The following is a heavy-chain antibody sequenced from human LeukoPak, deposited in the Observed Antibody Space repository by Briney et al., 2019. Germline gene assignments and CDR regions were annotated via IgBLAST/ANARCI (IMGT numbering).Heavy chain of an antibody. Sequence: NPSETLSLTCIVSGGSISNYYWSWFRQPPGKGLESIGHIYSSGTTNYNPSLQSRVTMLVDTSRNQFSLRLSSVTAADTAVYYCARHETGGTYPLKYWGQGTLVTVSS. J-gene: IGHJ4*02. D-gene: IGHD1-26*01. CDR3: ARHETGGTYPLKY. CDR1: GGSISNYY. CDR2: IYSSGTT. V-gene: IGHV4-59*08.